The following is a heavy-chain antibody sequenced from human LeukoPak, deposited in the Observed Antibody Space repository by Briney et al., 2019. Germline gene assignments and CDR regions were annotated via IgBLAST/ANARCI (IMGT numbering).Heavy chain of an antibody. V-gene: IGHV4-59*01. CDR3: ARGPRGGSSWYELDY. J-gene: IGHJ4*02. D-gene: IGHD6-13*01. Sequence: ASETLSLTCTVSGGSISSYYWSWIRQPPGKGLEWIGYIYYRGSTNYNPSLKSRVTISVDTSKNQFSLKLSSVTAADTAVYYCARGPRGGSSWYELDYWGQGTLVTVSS. CDR1: GGSISSYY. CDR2: IYYRGST.